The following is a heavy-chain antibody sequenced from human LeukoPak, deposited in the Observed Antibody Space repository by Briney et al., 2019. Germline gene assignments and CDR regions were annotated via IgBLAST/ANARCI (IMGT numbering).Heavy chain of an antibody. Sequence: ASVKVSCKASGYTFTSYAMNWVRQAPGQGLEWMGWINTNTGNPTYAQGFTGRFVFSLDTSVSTAYLQISSLKAEDTAVYYCAREELNWGAESVLDYWGQGTLVTVSS. CDR2: INTNTGNP. D-gene: IGHD7-27*01. CDR3: AREELNWGAESVLDY. CDR1: GYTFTSYA. V-gene: IGHV7-4-1*02. J-gene: IGHJ4*02.